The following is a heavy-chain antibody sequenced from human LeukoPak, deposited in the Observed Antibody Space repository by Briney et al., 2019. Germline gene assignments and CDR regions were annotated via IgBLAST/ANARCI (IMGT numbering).Heavy chain of an antibody. J-gene: IGHJ4*02. V-gene: IGHV3-21*01. Sequence: GGSLRLSCAASGFTFSSYSMNWVRQAPGKGLELVSSISSSSSYIYYADSVKGRFTISRDNAKNSLYLQMNSLRAEDTAVYYCARGNDYKRVGLDYWGQGTLVTVSS. CDR1: GFTFSSYS. CDR2: ISSSSSYI. D-gene: IGHD3-10*01. CDR3: ARGNDYKRVGLDY.